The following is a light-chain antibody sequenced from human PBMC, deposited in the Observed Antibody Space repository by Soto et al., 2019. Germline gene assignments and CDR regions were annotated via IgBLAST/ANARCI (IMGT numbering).Light chain of an antibody. CDR1: QSVLYSSNNKNY. J-gene: IGKJ5*01. Sequence: DIVMTQSPDSLAVSLGERATINCKSTQSVLYSSNNKNYLAWYQQKVGQPPKLLIYWASTRESGVPDRFSGSGSGTDFTLTISSPRAEDVAVYYCQQYYTSPITFGQGTRLEIK. CDR2: WAS. V-gene: IGKV4-1*01. CDR3: QQYYTSPIT.